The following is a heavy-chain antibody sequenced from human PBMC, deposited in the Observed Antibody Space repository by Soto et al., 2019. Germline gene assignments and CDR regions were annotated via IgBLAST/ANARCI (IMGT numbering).Heavy chain of an antibody. J-gene: IGHJ6*03. D-gene: IGHD3-16*01. Sequence: SETLSLTCTVSGGSISSYYWSWIRQPPGKGLEWIGYIYYSGSTNYNPSLKSRVTISVATSKNQFSLKLSSVTAADTAVYYCARTPIPRGDYYYYMDVWGKGTTVTVSS. CDR1: GGSISSYY. CDR3: ARTPIPRGDYYYYMDV. CDR2: IYYSGST. V-gene: IGHV4-59*01.